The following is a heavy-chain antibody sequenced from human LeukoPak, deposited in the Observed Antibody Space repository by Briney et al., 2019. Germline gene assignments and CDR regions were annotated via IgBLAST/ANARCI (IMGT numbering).Heavy chain of an antibody. CDR1: GGSFSGYY. J-gene: IGHJ6*02. V-gene: IGHV4-34*01. CDR3: ARYVGCSYGWAYYYGMDV. CDR2: INHSGST. Sequence: PSETLSLTCAVYGGSFSGYYWSWIRQPPGKGLERIGEINHSGSTNYDPSLKSRVTISVDTSKNQFSLKLSSVTAADTAVYYCARYVGCSYGWAYYYGMDVWGQGTTVTVSS. D-gene: IGHD5-18*01.